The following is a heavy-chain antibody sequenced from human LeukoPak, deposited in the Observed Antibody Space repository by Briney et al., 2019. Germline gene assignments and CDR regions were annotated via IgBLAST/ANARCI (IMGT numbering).Heavy chain of an antibody. CDR2: MYYSGST. CDR3: ARYILTGYYDY. D-gene: IGHD3-9*01. V-gene: IGHV4-39*07. Sequence: SETLSLTCTVSGGSISSYYWGWIRQPPGKGLEWIGNMYYSGSTYYNPSLKSRVTISVDTSKNQFSLKLSSVTAADTAVYYCARYILTGYYDYWGQGTLVTVSS. CDR1: GGSISSYY. J-gene: IGHJ4*02.